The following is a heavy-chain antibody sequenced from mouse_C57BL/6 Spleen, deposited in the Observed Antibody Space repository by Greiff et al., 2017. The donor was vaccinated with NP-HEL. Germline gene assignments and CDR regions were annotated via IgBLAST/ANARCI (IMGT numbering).Heavy chain of an antibody. J-gene: IGHJ2*01. V-gene: IGHV5-16*01. CDR3: ARHFYYFDY. CDR2: INYDGSST. Sequence: EVKLVESEGGLVQPGSSMKLSCTASGFTFSDYYMAWVRQVPEKGLEWVANINYDGSSTYYLDSLKSRFIISRDNAKNILYLQMSSLKSEDTATYYCARHFYYFDYWGQGTTLTVSS. CDR1: GFTFSDYY.